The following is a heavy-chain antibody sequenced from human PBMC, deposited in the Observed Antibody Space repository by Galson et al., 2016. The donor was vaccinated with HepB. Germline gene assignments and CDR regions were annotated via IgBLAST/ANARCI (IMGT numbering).Heavy chain of an antibody. CDR2: ISWDGGSQ. CDR1: GFMFDDYT. D-gene: IGHD6-19*01. J-gene: IGHJ5*02. CDR3: AKGAPEFVSAWYDGQFDP. V-gene: IGHV3-43*01. Sequence: SLRLSCAASGFMFDDYTMHWVRQAPGKGLEWVSLISWDGGSQYYADSVKGRFIISRDNSKNSLYLHMNSLKTEDTALYYCAKGAPEFVSAWYDGQFDPWGHGTLVTVSS.